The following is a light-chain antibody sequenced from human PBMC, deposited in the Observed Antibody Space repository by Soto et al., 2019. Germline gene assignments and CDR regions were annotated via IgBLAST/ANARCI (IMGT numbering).Light chain of an antibody. CDR2: DVS. CDR3: CSYTTSSTYV. Sequence: QYALAQPASVSGSPGRSITMSCTGTNSNIGAHNSVSWYQHHPGKVPKLMIYDVSSRPSGVSNRFSGSKSGNTASLTISGLQAEDEADYSCCSYTTSSTYVFATGTKVTVL. CDR1: NSNIGAHNS. J-gene: IGLJ1*01. V-gene: IGLV2-14*03.